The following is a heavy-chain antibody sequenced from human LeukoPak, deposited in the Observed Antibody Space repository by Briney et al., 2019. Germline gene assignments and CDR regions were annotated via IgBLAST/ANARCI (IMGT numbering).Heavy chain of an antibody. CDR1: GFTLSSYP. J-gene: IGHJ4*02. Sequence: PGGSLRLSCAASGFTLSSYPMHWVRQAPGKGLEWLAVIAYDGSITLYTDSVKGRFTISRDNSKNTLYLQMNSLRAEDTAVYYCASYIAAAVDFVYWGQGTLVTVSS. V-gene: IGHV3-30*14. CDR3: ASYIAAAVDFVY. CDR2: IAYDGSIT. D-gene: IGHD6-13*01.